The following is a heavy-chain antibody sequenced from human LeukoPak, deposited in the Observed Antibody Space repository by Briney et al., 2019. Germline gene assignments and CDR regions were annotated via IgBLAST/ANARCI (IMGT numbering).Heavy chain of an antibody. V-gene: IGHV3-23*01. Sequence: PGGSLRLSCAASGFTFSNYAMTWVRQAPGKGLEWVSTISASGGSTFYADSVKGRFPISRDNSKNTLYLQMNSLRAEDTAVYYCAKCRRDGYNYCFDYWGQGTLVTVSS. CDR3: AKCRRDGYNYCFDY. D-gene: IGHD5-24*01. CDR1: GFTFSNYA. J-gene: IGHJ4*02. CDR2: ISASGGST.